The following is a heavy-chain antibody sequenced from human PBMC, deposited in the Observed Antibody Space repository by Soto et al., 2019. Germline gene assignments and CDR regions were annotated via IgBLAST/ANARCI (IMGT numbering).Heavy chain of an antibody. V-gene: IGHV3-23*01. D-gene: IGHD7-27*01. J-gene: IGHJ3*01. CDR2: VSPGGDVS. CDR3: VGRARTATTNWGAFYV. CDR1: GFTFSILV. Sequence: GGSMRLSCAASGFTFSILVMNWVRQAPGKGLEWVSTVSPGGDVSHYTDSVNGRVTISRDNSRRTLHLQMDSLRAEDAAVYFCVGRARTATTNWGAFYVWGQGTVVTVSS.